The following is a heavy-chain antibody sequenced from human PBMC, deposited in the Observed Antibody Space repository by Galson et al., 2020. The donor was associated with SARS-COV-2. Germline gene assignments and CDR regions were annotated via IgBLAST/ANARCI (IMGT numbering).Heavy chain of an antibody. J-gene: IGHJ5*02. CDR2: INPNSGGT. CDR1: GYTFTGYY. Sequence: ASVKVSCKASGYTFTGYYMHWVRQAPGQGLEWMGWINPNSGGTNYAQKFQGRVTMTRDTSISTAYMELSRLRSDDTAVYYCARDSLWGYYGSGGEDWFDPWGQGTLVTVSS. V-gene: IGHV1-2*02. D-gene: IGHD3-10*01. CDR3: ARDSLWGYYGSGGEDWFDP.